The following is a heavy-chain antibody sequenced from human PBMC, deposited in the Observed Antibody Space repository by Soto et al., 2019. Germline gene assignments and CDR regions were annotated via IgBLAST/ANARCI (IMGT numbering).Heavy chain of an antibody. CDR1: GFTFSSYW. Sequence: TGGSLRLSCAASGFTFSSYWMHWVRQAPGKGLVWVSRINSDGSSTTYADSVKGRFTISRDNAKNTLYLQMNSLRAEDTAVYYCARDRTAASADYWGQGALVTVSS. J-gene: IGHJ4*02. D-gene: IGHD2-2*01. CDR3: ARDRTAASADY. V-gene: IGHV3-74*01. CDR2: INSDGSST.